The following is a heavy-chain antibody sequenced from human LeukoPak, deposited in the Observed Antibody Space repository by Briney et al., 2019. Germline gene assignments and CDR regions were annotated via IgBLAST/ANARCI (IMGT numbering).Heavy chain of an antibody. V-gene: IGHV3-21*01. J-gene: IGHJ5*02. Sequence: SNYIYYKASVRGRFTISRDDAKNSLYLEMNSLRAEDTAVYYCARADCSSSTCYLRRSWFDPWGQGTLVTVAS. CDR3: ARADCSSSTCYLRRSWFDP. CDR2: SNYI. D-gene: IGHD2-2*01.